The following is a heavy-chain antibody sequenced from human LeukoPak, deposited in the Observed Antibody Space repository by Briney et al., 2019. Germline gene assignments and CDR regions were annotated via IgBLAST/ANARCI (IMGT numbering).Heavy chain of an antibody. J-gene: IGHJ4*02. V-gene: IGHV3-23*01. D-gene: IGHD6-19*01. Sequence: GGSLRLSCAPSGLTFSSYAMSWVRQAPGKGLEWVSAISGSGGDTYYADSVKGRFTISRDNSKNTLDLQMNSLRAEDTALYYCATSSGWYPKYFDYWGQGTLVTVSS. CDR1: GLTFSSYA. CDR3: ATSSGWYPKYFDY. CDR2: ISGSGGDT.